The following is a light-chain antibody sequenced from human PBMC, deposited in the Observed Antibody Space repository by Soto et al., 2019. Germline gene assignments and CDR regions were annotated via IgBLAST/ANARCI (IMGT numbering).Light chain of an antibody. CDR3: SSYTTSNTPLYV. J-gene: IGLJ1*01. V-gene: IGLV2-14*01. CDR2: EVS. Sequence: QSVLTQPASVSGSPGQSITISCTGTSSDTAGYNYVSWYQQHPGKAPKLMIYEVSNRPSGVSNRFSGSQSGNTASLTISGLQAEDEANYYCSSYTTSNTPLYVCGTGTKVTV. CDR1: SSDTAGYNY.